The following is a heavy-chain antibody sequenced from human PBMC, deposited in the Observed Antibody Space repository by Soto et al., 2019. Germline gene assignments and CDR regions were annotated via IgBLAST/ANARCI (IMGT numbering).Heavy chain of an antibody. CDR1: GYTFTSYY. V-gene: IGHV1-46*01. J-gene: IGHJ4*02. CDR2: INPSGGST. CDR3: ARDREWELPHFDY. Sequence: ASVKVSCKASGYTFTSYYIHWVRQTPGQGLEWMGIINPSGGSTSYAQKFQGRVTMTRDTSTSTVYMELSSLRSEDTAVYYCARDREWELPHFDYWGQGTLVTVSS. D-gene: IGHD1-26*01.